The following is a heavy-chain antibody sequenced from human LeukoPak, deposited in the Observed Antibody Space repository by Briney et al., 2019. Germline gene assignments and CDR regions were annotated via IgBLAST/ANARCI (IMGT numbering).Heavy chain of an antibody. J-gene: IGHJ4*02. V-gene: IGHV3-66*01. Sequence: GGSLRLSCAASGFTVSSSYMTWVRQAPGRGLEWVSVIYSGGSTYYADSVKGRFTISRDNSKNTVYLEMNSLRAEDTALYYCARARDRWELRGVVDYWGQGTLVTVSS. CDR1: GFTVSSSY. CDR3: ARARDRWELRGVVDY. D-gene: IGHD1-26*01. CDR2: IYSGGST.